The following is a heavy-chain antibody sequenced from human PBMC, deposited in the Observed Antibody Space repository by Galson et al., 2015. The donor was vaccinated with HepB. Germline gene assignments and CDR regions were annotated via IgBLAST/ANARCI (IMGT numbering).Heavy chain of an antibody. Sequence: CAISGDSVSSNSAAWNWIRQAPSRGLEWLGRTYYRTKRFNDYAVSVKSRITINPDTSKNQFSLQLNSVTPEDADVYYCAREKQYYYDSSGYWYVWGKGTLVTVSS. CDR3: AREKQYYYDSSGYWYV. CDR1: GDSVSSNSAA. D-gene: IGHD3-22*01. J-gene: IGHJ6*04. V-gene: IGHV6-1*01. CDR2: TYYRTKRFN.